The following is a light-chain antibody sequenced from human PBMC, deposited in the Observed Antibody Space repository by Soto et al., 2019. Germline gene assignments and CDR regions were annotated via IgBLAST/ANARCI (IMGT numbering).Light chain of an antibody. J-gene: IGLJ2*01. CDR3: ASYTRTTTLV. V-gene: IGLV2-14*01. CDR2: DVN. CDR1: IGDIGGYNF. Sequence: QSALTQPASVSGSPGQSITISGPGTIGDIGGYNFISWYQHHPGKAPKLVIYDVNNRPSGISYRFSGSKSGNTASLTISGLQAEDEADYYCASYTRTTTLVFGGGTKLTVL.